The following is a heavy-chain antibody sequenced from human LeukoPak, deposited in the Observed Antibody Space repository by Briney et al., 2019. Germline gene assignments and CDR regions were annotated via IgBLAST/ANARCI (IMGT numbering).Heavy chain of an antibody. V-gene: IGHV3-23*01. D-gene: IGHD3-3*01. CDR2: ITSSGGST. CDR1: GFTFSSYG. J-gene: IGHJ4*02. CDR3: ARDLNAGLRFLEWLLSLDY. Sequence: GGSLRLSCAASGFTFSSYGMHWVRQAPGKGLEWVSAITSSGGSTYYADSVKGRFTISRDNSKNTLYLQLNSLRVEETAVYYCARDLNAGLRFLEWLLSLDYWGQGTLVTVSS.